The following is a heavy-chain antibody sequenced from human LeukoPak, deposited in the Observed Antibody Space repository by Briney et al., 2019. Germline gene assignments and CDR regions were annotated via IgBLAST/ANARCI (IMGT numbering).Heavy chain of an antibody. CDR3: AVYDFWIIPGEGLFDY. D-gene: IGHD3-3*01. Sequence: ASVKVSCKASGYTFTGYYMHWVRQAPGQGLEWMGWINPSSGGTNYAQKFQGRVTMARDTSISTAYMELSRLRSDDTAVYYCAVYDFWIIPGEGLFDYWGQGTLVTVSS. CDR1: GYTFTGYY. J-gene: IGHJ4*02. CDR2: INPSSGGT. V-gene: IGHV1-2*02.